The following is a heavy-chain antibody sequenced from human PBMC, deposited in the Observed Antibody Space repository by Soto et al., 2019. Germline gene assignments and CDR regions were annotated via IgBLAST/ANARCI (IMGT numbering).Heavy chain of an antibody. V-gene: IGHV4-30-2*01. Sequence: LQLQESGSGLVKPSQTLSLTCGVSGGSINSGDYAWSWIRQPPGKGLEWMGYIYHSGSTYYNPYLKSRVTILVDRSKNQFSLKFSSVTAADTAVYYCAGIRIAAAGGGLDVWGQGTTVTVSS. CDR3: AGIRIAAAGGGLDV. CDR2: IYHSGST. D-gene: IGHD6-13*01. CDR1: GGSINSGDYA. J-gene: IGHJ6*02.